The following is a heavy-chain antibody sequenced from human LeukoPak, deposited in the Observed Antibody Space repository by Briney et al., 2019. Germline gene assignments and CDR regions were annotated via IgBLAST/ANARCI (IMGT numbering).Heavy chain of an antibody. J-gene: IGHJ3*02. Sequence: GASVKVSCKAPGYTFTGYYMHWVRQAPGQGLEWMGWINPNSGGTNYAQKFQGRVTMTRDTSISTAYMELSRLRSDDTAVYYCARERSSGYNDAFDIWGQGTMVTVSS. CDR2: INPNSGGT. V-gene: IGHV1-2*02. CDR3: ARERSSGYNDAFDI. CDR1: GYTFTGYY. D-gene: IGHD3-22*01.